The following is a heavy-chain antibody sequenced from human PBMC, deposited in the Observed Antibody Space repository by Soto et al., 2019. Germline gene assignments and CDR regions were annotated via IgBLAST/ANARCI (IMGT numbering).Heavy chain of an antibody. Sequence: SETLSLTCTVSGGSISSSSYYWGWIRQPPGKGLEWIGSIYYSGSTYYNPSLKSRVTISVDTSKNQFSLKLSSVTAADTAVYYCATLNQLRWCGELSDYYMDVWGKGTTVTVSS. CDR1: GGSISSSSYY. D-gene: IGHD3-10*01. J-gene: IGHJ6*03. CDR3: ATLNQLRWCGELSDYYMDV. V-gene: IGHV4-39*01. CDR2: IYYSGST.